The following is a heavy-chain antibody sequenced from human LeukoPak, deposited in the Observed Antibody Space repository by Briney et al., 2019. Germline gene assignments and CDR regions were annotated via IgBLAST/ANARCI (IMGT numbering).Heavy chain of an antibody. D-gene: IGHD3-3*01. Sequence: PSETLSLTCTVSGGSISSYYWSWIRQPPGKGLEWIGYIYYSGSTNYNPSLKSRVTISVDTSKNQFSLKLSSVTAADTAVYYCARGAYYDFWSGRTPDAFDIWGQGTMVTVSS. J-gene: IGHJ3*02. CDR1: GGSISSYY. V-gene: IGHV4-59*01. CDR3: ARGAYYDFWSGRTPDAFDI. CDR2: IYYSGST.